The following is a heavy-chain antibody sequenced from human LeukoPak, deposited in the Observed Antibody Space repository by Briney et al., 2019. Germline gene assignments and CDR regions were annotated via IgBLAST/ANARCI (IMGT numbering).Heavy chain of an antibody. V-gene: IGHV1-18*01. J-gene: IGHJ6*02. CDR1: GYTFTSYG. CDR3: ARDCSGGSCYWGHYYGMDV. Sequence: ASVKVSCKASGYTFTSYGISWVRQAPGQGLEWMGWISAYNGNTNYAQKLQGRVTMTTDTSTSTAYMELRSLRSDDTAVYYRARDCSGGSCYWGHYYGMDVWGQGTTVTVSS. CDR2: ISAYNGNT. D-gene: IGHD2-15*01.